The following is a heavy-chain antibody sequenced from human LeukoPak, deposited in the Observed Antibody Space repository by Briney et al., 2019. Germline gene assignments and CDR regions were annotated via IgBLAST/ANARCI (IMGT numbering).Heavy chain of an antibody. CDR3: AKDLYGVLYYFDY. V-gene: IGHV3-23*01. Sequence: GGSLRLSCAASGFIFSSYAMSWVRQAPGKGLEWVSSTSGSGGSTDYADSVKGRFTISRDNSKNTLYLQMNSLRAEDTAVYYCAKDLYGVLYYFDYWGQGTLVTVSS. J-gene: IGHJ4*02. D-gene: IGHD4-17*01. CDR2: TSGSGGST. CDR1: GFIFSSYA.